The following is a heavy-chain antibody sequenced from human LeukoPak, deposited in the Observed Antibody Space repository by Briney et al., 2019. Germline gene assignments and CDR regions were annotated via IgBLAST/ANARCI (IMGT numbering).Heavy chain of an antibody. CDR2: INHSGST. Sequence: SETLSLTCAVYSGSFSGYYWSWIRQPPGKGLEWIGEINHSGSTNYNPSLKSRVTISVDTSKSQFSLKLNSMTAADTAVYYCARGAQTYYDKAPVDYWGQGTLVTVSS. J-gene: IGHJ4*02. D-gene: IGHD3-22*01. CDR3: ARGAQTYYDKAPVDY. CDR1: SGSFSGYY. V-gene: IGHV4-34*01.